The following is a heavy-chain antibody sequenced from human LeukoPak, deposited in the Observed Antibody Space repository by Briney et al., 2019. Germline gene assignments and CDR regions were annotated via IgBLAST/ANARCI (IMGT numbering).Heavy chain of an antibody. CDR2: ISETSRKT. Sequence: GGSLRLSCAASGFTFNIYAMSWVRQAPGKGLEWVSAISETSRKTYYADSVKGRFTISRDNSKNTLYLQMNGLRAEDTAIYYCAKDRTVGASYWYFDLWGRGTLVTVSS. CDR3: AKDRTVGASYWYFDL. V-gene: IGHV3-23*01. D-gene: IGHD1-26*01. J-gene: IGHJ2*01. CDR1: GFTFNIYA.